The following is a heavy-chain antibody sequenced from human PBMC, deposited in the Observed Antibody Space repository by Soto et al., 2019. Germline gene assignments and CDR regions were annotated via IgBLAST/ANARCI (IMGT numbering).Heavy chain of an antibody. CDR2: IGSDTSYI. J-gene: IGHJ4*02. CDR1: GFSFSNYA. V-gene: IGHV3-23*03. Sequence: PGGSLRLSCTASGFSFSNYAVTWVRQAPGKGLEWVSSIGSDTSYIYYADSVKGRFTISRDKSKNTVFLQTNSLRADDTAVYHCAKVPSGDYVGAFDSWGQGALVTV. D-gene: IGHD4-17*01. CDR3: AKVPSGDYVGAFDS.